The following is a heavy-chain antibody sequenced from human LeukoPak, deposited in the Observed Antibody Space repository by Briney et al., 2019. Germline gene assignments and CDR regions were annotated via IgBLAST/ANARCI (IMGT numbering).Heavy chain of an antibody. J-gene: IGHJ4*02. V-gene: IGHV1-69*13. CDR1: GGTFSSYA. CDR2: IIPIFGTA. Sequence: SVKVSCKASGGTFSSYAISWVRQAPGQGLEWMGGIIPIFGTANYAQKFQGRVTITADESTSTAYMELSSLRSDDTAVYYCARGGGTEWLLVPFEYWGQGTLVTVSS. CDR3: ARGGGTEWLLVPFEY. D-gene: IGHD3-22*01.